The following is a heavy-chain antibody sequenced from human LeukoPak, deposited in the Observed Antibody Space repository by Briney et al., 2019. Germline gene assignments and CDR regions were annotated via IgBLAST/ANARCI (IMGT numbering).Heavy chain of an antibody. J-gene: IGHJ3*02. CDR3: AKGSREWELLDAFDI. D-gene: IGHD1-26*01. V-gene: IGHV3-23*01. CDR1: GFTFNNYG. CDR2: ISGSGVRT. Sequence: PGGSLRLSCAASGFTFNNYGMSWVRQAPGKGLVWVSGISGSGVRTDYADSVKGRFTISRDNAKNTLYLQMNSLRAEDTAVYYCAKGSREWELLDAFDIWGQGTMVTVSS.